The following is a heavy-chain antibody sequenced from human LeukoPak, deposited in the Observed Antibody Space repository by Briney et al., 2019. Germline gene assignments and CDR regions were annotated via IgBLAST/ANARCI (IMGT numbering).Heavy chain of an antibody. CDR1: GFTFSSYG. CDR3: AKDPWEGDYGYFDY. CDR2: ISYDGSNK. V-gene: IGHV3-30*18. D-gene: IGHD4-17*01. Sequence: GGSLRLSCAASGFTFSSYGMHWVRQAPGKGLEWVAVISYDGSNKYYADSVKGRFTISRDNSKNTLYLQMNSLRAEDTAVYYCAKDPWEGDYGYFDYWGQGTLITVSS. J-gene: IGHJ4*02.